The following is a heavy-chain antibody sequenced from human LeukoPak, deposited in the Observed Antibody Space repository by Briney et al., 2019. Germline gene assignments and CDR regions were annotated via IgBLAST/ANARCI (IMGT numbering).Heavy chain of an antibody. CDR2: IYPGDSDT. Sequence: GESLKISCKGSGYSFTSYWIGWVRQMPGKGLEWMGIIYPGDSDTRYSPSFQGEVTISADKSISTAYLQWSSLKASDTAMYYCARQVAYYYDSSALFRPYYYYGMDVWGQGTTVTVSS. D-gene: IGHD3-22*01. CDR3: ARQVAYYYDSSALFRPYYYYGMDV. V-gene: IGHV5-51*01. J-gene: IGHJ6*02. CDR1: GYSFTSYW.